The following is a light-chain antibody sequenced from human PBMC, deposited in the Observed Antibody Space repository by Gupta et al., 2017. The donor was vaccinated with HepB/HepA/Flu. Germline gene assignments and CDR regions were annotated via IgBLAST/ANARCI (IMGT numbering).Light chain of an antibody. CDR2: KDS. Sequence: SYELTPPPPLPGSPGRTARITCSGDALPTQYAYWYQQKSGQAPVLVIYKDSQRPSGIPERFSGASSGTIVTLTISGVQAEDEADYYCQSADSSGSYPFVFGTGTKVTVL. CDR1: ALPTQY. CDR3: QSADSSGSYPFV. J-gene: IGLJ1*01. V-gene: IGLV3-25*03.